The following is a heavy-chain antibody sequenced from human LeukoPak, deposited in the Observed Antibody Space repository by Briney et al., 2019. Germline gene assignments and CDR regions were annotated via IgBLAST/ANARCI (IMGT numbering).Heavy chain of an antibody. Sequence: PSETLSLTCTVSGGSISSSSYYWGWIRQPPGKGLEWIGSIYYSGSTYYNPSLKSRVTISVDTSKNQFSLKLTSVTAADTAVYYCATPIIGGGYYFDYWGQGMPVTVSS. D-gene: IGHD3-16*01. CDR1: GGSISSSSYY. CDR3: ATPIIGGGYYFDY. V-gene: IGHV4-39*01. J-gene: IGHJ4*02. CDR2: IYYSGST.